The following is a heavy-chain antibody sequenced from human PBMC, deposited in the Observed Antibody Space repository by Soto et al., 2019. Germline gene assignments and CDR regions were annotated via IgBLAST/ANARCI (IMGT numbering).Heavy chain of an antibody. D-gene: IGHD3-3*01. Sequence: SLTCAVYGGSFSGYYWSWIRQPPGKGLEWIGEINHSGSTNYNPSLKSRVTISVDTSKNQFSLKLSSVTAADTAVYYCARGTHYDFWSGYEDYYYGMDVWGQGTTVTVSS. CDR3: ARGTHYDFWSGYEDYYYGMDV. V-gene: IGHV4-34*01. CDR2: INHSGST. J-gene: IGHJ6*02. CDR1: GGSFSGYY.